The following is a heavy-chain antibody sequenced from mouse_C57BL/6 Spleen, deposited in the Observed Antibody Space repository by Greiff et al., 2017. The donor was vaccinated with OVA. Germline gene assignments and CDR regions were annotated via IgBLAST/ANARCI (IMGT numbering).Heavy chain of an antibody. CDR1: GFTFSSYG. CDR3: ARHEYSNYFAY. J-gene: IGHJ3*01. D-gene: IGHD2-5*01. V-gene: IGHV5-6*01. Sequence: EVKLVESGGDLVKPGGSLKLSCAASGFTFSSYGMSWVRQTPDKRLEWVATISSGGSYTYYPDSVKGRFTISRDNAKNTLYLQMSSLKSEDTAMYYCARHEYSNYFAYWGQGTLVTVSA. CDR2: ISSGGSYT.